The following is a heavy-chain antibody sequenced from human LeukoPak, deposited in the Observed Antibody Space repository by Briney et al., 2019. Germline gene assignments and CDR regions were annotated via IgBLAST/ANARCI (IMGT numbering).Heavy chain of an antibody. J-gene: IGHJ6*02. CDR1: GYTFTGYY. D-gene: IGHD3-3*01. CDR2: INPNSGGT. V-gene: IGHV1-2*02. CDR3: ARVEDSRITIFGVVISGMDV. Sequence: GASVRVSCKASGYTFTGYYMHWVRQAPGQGLEWMGWINPNSGGTNYAQKFQGRVTMTRDTSISTAYMELGRLRSDDTAVYYCARVEDSRITIFGVVISGMDVWGQGTTVTVSS.